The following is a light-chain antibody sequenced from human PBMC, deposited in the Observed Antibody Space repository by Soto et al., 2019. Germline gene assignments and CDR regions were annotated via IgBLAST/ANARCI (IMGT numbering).Light chain of an antibody. CDR3: QQRSNWPPWT. Sequence: IVLTQAPATLSLAPGVRATLSCSANQSVNRYLAWYQHRPGQAPRLLIYDAFNRATGVPARFTGSGSGTDFTLTISSLEPEDSAVYYCQQRSNWPPWTFGQGTKVDIK. J-gene: IGKJ1*01. CDR1: QSVNRY. CDR2: DAF. V-gene: IGKV3-11*01.